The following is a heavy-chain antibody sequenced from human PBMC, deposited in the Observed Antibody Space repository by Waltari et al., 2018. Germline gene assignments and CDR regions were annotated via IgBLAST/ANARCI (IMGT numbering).Heavy chain of an antibody. CDR2: IKQDGSQT. V-gene: IGHV3-7*04. Sequence: EVQLVESGGGLVQPGGSMKPSCAATGLTYSNYWIAWVRQAPGRGLEWVANIKQDGSQTYYVDSVKGRFTISRDNARNSLYLQMDSLRDEDTALYYCARDRGWNTLDYWGQGTLVTVSS. J-gene: IGHJ4*02. CDR1: GLTYSNYW. CDR3: ARDRGWNTLDY. D-gene: IGHD6-19*01.